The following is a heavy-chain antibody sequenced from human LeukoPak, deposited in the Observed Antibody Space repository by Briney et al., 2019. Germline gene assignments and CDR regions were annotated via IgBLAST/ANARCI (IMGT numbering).Heavy chain of an antibody. CDR2: IKQDGNEK. V-gene: IGHV3-7*01. J-gene: IGHJ5*02. Sequence: GGSLRLSCAAYGFTFSNYWMTWVRQAPGKGLEWVANIKQDGNEKYYVGSVEGRFTISRDNAKNSLYLQMNSLRAEDTALYYCAREISSWYRTEGRFDPWGQGTLVTVSS. D-gene: IGHD6-13*01. CDR3: AREISSWYRTEGRFDP. CDR1: GFTFSNYW.